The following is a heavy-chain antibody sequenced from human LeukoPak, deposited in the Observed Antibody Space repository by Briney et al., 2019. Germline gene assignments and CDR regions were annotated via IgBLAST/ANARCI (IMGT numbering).Heavy chain of an antibody. D-gene: IGHD4-17*01. CDR2: ITGSGATT. V-gene: IGHV3-23*01. Sequence: GGSLRLSCAASGFTFRNYAVVWVRQAPGKGLEWVSAITGSGATTYYADSVRGRFTIYRDNSKNTLYLQMNSLRGEDTAVYYCGKDPNGDYVGAFDFQRWGQGTLVAVSS. CDR1: GFTFRNYA. CDR3: GKDPNGDYVGAFDFQR. J-gene: IGHJ1*01.